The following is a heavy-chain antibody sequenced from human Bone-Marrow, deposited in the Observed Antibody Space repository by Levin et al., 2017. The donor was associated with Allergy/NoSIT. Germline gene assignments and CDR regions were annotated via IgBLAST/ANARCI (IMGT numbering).Heavy chain of an antibody. J-gene: IGHJ4*02. Sequence: GASVKVSCKVSGYSLTELPMHWVRQSPEKGLEWMGGFNPEDDEVIYAQKFQGRVTMIEDTSTDTAYMELSSLRSDDTAVYYCATRGYYDTRGYYVNLPFDFWGQGTLVTVSS. D-gene: IGHD3-22*01. CDR1: GYSLTELP. CDR2: FNPEDDEV. V-gene: IGHV1-24*01. CDR3: ATRGYYDTRGYYVNLPFDF.